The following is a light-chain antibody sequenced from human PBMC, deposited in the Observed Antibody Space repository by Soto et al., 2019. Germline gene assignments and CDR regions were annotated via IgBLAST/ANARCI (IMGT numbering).Light chain of an antibody. CDR3: CSYAGSSTFV. V-gene: IGLV2-23*03. Sequence: QSALTQPASVSGSPGQSITISCTGTSSDVGNYNLVSWYQQHPGKAPKLIIYEGGKRPSGISNRFSGSNSGNTASLTVSGLQADDEADYFCCSYAGSSTFVFGTGTKLTVL. CDR2: EGG. J-gene: IGLJ1*01. CDR1: SSDVGNYNL.